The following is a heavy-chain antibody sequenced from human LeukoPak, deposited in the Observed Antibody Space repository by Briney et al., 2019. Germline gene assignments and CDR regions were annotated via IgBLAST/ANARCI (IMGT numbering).Heavy chain of an antibody. D-gene: IGHD2-15*01. CDR1: GFTFSSYA. CDR3: AGGAATSYYYYYMDV. V-gene: IGHV4-59*01. J-gene: IGHJ6*03. Sequence: GSLRLSCAASGFTFSSYAMSWIRQPPGKGLEGIGNIFYSGSTNYNPSLKSRVTISVDTSKNQFSLKLSSVTAADTAGYYCAGGAATSYYYYYMDVWGKGTTVTVSS. CDR2: IFYSGST.